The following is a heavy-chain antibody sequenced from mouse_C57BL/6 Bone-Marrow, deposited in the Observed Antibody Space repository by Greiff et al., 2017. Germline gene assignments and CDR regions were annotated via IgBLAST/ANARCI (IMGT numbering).Heavy chain of an antibody. CDR2: IDPSDSYT. J-gene: IGHJ4*01. CDR3: ARPEYSPYYYAMDY. Sequence: QVQLQQPGAELVRPGTSVKLSCKASGYTFTSYWMNWVKQRPGQGLEWIGVIDPSDSYTNYNQKFKGKATLTVDTSSSTAYMQLSSLTSDDAAVYYCARPEYSPYYYAMDYWGQGTSVTVSS. V-gene: IGHV1-59*01. D-gene: IGHD2-12*01. CDR1: GYTFTSYW.